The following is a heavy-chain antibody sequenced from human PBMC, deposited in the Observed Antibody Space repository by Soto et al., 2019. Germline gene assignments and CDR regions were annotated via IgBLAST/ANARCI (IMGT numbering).Heavy chain of an antibody. D-gene: IGHD1-26*01. J-gene: IGHJ3*02. CDR3: ARGGLQLRYTGSQWAFDI. V-gene: IGHV1-46*01. Sequence: QVQLVQSGAEVKKPGASVKVSCKASGYTLTNYYMHWVRQAPGQGLEWMGIFNPSGGSTTYAQKFQGRVTMTRDTATSKVYMELSSLRSEDTAVYYCARGGLQLRYTGSQWAFDIWGQGTVVTVSS. CDR1: GYTLTNYY. CDR2: FNPSGGST.